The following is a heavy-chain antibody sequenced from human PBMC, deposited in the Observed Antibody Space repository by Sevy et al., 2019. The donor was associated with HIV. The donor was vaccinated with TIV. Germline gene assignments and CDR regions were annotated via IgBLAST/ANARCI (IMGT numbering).Heavy chain of an antibody. D-gene: IGHD2-8*02. CDR1: GFTFSNHA. J-gene: IGHJ3*02. CDR3: ARDRKVLLVVYAIPFDAFDI. Sequence: GSLRLSCTASGFTFSNHAMHWVRQGPGKGPEWVAFIRNDGSHEYYADSVKGRFTISRDNSKNTLYLQMNSLRPEDTAVYYCARDRKVLLVVYAIPFDAFDIWGQWTMVTVSS. V-gene: IGHV3-30*02. CDR2: IRNDGSHE.